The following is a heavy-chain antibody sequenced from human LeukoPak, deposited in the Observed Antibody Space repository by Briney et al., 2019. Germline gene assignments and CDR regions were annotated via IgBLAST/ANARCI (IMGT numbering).Heavy chain of an antibody. V-gene: IGHV4-4*07. Sequence: SETLSLTCTVSGGSISSYYWSWIRKPAGKGLEWIGRIYTSGSTNYKPSLKSRVTMSVDTSKNQFSLKLSSVTAADTAVYYCARGGAGYCSGGSCYVDYWGQGTLVTVSS. CDR2: IYTSGST. CDR3: ARGGAGYCSGGSCYVDY. J-gene: IGHJ4*02. D-gene: IGHD2-15*01. CDR1: GGSISSYY.